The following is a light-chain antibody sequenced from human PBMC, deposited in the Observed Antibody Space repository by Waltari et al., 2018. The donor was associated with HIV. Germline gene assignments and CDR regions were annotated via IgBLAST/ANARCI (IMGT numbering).Light chain of an antibody. V-gene: IGLV2-11*01. Sequence: QSALTQPRSVSGSPGQSVTISCTGTSSDFGCYDYVSWYQQHPGKAPKVIISDVSRRPSGVPDRFSASKSGNTASLTISGLQAADEADYFCCSYASNYILIFGGGTKLTVL. CDR3: CSYASNYILI. CDR2: DVS. J-gene: IGLJ2*01. CDR1: SSDFGCYDY.